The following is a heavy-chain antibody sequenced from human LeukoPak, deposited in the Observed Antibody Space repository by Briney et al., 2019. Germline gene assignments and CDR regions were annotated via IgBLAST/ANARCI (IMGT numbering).Heavy chain of an antibody. CDR3: ARGPALPYFDY. V-gene: IGHV4-31*03. CDR1: GGSISSGGYY. D-gene: IGHD2-21*02. CDR2: IYHSGST. J-gene: IGHJ4*02. Sequence: SQTLSLTCTVSGGSISSGGYYWSWIRQHPGKGLEWIGYIYHSGSTYYNPSLKSRVTISVDTSKNQFSLKLSSVTAADTAVYYCARGPALPYFDYWGQGTLVTVSS.